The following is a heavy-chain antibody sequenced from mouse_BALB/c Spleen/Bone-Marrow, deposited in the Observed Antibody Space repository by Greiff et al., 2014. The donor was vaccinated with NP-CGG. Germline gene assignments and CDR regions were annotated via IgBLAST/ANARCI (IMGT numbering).Heavy chain of an antibody. J-gene: IGHJ2*01. Sequence: EVKLMESGGGLVQPGGFLRLSCATSGFTFTDHYMSWVRQPPGKALEWLGFIRNEANGYTTEYSASVKGRFTISRDNSQSIVYLQMNTLRAEDSATYYCARDYLYYFDYWGQGTTLTVSA. V-gene: IGHV7-3*02. CDR3: ARDYLYYFDY. D-gene: IGHD2-1*01. CDR2: IRNEANGYTT. CDR1: GFTFTDHY.